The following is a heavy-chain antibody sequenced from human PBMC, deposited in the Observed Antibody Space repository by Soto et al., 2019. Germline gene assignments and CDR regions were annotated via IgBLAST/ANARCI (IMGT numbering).Heavy chain of an antibody. CDR3: ARGVAAAGTSYFDY. CDR1: GGTFSSYA. V-gene: IGHV1-69*13. Sequence: GASVKVSCKASGGTFSSYAISWVRQAPGQGLEWMGGIIPIFGTANYAQKFQGRVTITADESTSTAYMELSSLRSEDTAVYYCARGVAAAGTSYFDYWGQGTLVTVSS. CDR2: IIPIFGTA. D-gene: IGHD6-13*01. J-gene: IGHJ4*02.